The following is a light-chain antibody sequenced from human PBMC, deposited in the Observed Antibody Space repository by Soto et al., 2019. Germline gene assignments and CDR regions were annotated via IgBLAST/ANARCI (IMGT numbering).Light chain of an antibody. J-gene: IGKJ4*01. V-gene: IGKV2-28*01. CDR1: QSLLHSNGYNC. CDR3: MQTLHTPLT. Sequence: DLVMTQSPLSLPVTPGEPASISCRSSQSLLHSNGYNCLDWYLQKPGQSPQLLIYLGSNRASGVPDRFSGSGSGTDFTLKISRVEAEDVGLYYCMQTLHTPLTFGGGTKVEIK. CDR2: LGS.